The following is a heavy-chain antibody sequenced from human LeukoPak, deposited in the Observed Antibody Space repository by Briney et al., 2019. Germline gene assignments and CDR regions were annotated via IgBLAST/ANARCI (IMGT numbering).Heavy chain of an antibody. D-gene: IGHD3-10*01. J-gene: IGHJ5*02. CDR1: GGSFSGYY. CDR3: ARDRGRATWFGP. CDR2: INHSGST. Sequence: SETLPLTCAVYGGSFSGYYWSWIRQPPGKGLEWIGEINHSGSTNYSPSLKSRVTISVDTSRKQFSLKLHSVSAADTAVYYCARDRGRATWFGPWGQGTVVTVSS. V-gene: IGHV4-34*01.